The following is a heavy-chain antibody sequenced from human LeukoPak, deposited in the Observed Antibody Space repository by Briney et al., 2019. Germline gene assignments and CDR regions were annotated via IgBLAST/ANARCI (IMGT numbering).Heavy chain of an antibody. Sequence: GGSLRLSCAASGFTFDDYAMHWVRHAPGKGLEWVSGISWNSGSIGYADSVKGRFTISRDNAKNSLYLQMNSLRAEDTALYYCAKAIDDRFDPWGQGTLVTVSS. CDR2: ISWNSGSI. J-gene: IGHJ5*02. CDR1: GFTFDDYA. V-gene: IGHV3-9*01. CDR3: AKAIDDRFDP.